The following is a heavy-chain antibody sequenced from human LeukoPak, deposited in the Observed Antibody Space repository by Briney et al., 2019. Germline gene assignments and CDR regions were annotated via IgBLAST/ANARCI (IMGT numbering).Heavy chain of an antibody. V-gene: IGHV3-53*01. J-gene: IGHJ4*02. CDR1: GSTVSSNY. CDR3: ARDHDGSGFDY. CDR2: IYSGGST. Sequence: GGSLRLSCAASGSTVSSNYMSWVRQAPGKGLEWVSVIYSGGSTCYADSVKGRFTISRDNSKNTLYLQMNSLRAEDTAVYYCARDHDGSGFDYWGQGTLVTVSS. D-gene: IGHD3-10*01.